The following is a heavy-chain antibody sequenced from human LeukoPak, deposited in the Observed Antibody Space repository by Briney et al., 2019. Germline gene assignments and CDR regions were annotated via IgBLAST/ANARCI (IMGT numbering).Heavy chain of an antibody. CDR3: ARLDYGRIGY. V-gene: IGHV3-7*01. Sequence: GGSLRLSCAASGFTFSTYWMSWVRQAPGKGLEWVANIKQDGSEKYYVDSVKGRFTISRDNAKKSLFLQMNSLRAEDTADYYCARLDYGRIGYWGQGTLVTVPS. J-gene: IGHJ4*02. CDR2: IKQDGSEK. CDR1: GFTFSTYW. D-gene: IGHD4-17*01.